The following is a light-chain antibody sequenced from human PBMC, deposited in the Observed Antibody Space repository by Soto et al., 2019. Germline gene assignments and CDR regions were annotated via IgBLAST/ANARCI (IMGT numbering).Light chain of an antibody. J-gene: IGKJ2*01. CDR1: QTISTY. Sequence: DIQMTQSPSSLSASVGDRVTITCRASQTISTYLNWYQQKPGKAPKLLIYAASTLQSGVPSKFSGSGSGTYFTLTSSSLQPEDFATYFCQQSHGIPYTFGQGTKLEIK. V-gene: IGKV1-39*01. CDR2: AAS. CDR3: QQSHGIPYT.